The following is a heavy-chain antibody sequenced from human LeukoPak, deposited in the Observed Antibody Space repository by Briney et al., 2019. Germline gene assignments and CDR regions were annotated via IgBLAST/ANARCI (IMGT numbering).Heavy chain of an antibody. CDR2: IYPGDSDT. V-gene: IGHV5-51*01. CDR3: ARLGCSSTSCLYYFDY. J-gene: IGHJ4*02. Sequence: GESLKISCKGSGYSFTSYWIGWERQMPGKGLEWMGIIYPGDSDTRYSPSFQGQVTISADKSISTAYLQWSSLKASDTAMYYCARLGCSSTSCLYYFDYWGQGTLVTVSS. D-gene: IGHD2-2*01. CDR1: GYSFTSYW.